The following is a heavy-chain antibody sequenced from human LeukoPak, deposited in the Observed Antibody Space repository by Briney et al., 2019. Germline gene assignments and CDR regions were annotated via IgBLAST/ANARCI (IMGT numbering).Heavy chain of an antibody. D-gene: IGHD6-19*01. V-gene: IGHV3-64*01. CDR2: ISRNGRNT. CDR1: GFTSSSYS. J-gene: IGHJ1*01. Sequence: GGSLRLSCAASGFTSSSYSMHWVRQAPGKGLEFVSAISRNGRNTYYANSVKGRFTISRDISKNTLYLQMASLRPEDMAVYYCARVDSGSACASWGQGILVTVSS. CDR3: ARVDSGSACAS.